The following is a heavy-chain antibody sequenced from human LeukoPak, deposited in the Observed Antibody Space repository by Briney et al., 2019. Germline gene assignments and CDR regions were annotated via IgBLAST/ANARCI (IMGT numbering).Heavy chain of an antibody. CDR1: GFTFSSYW. CDR2: IKQDGSEK. V-gene: IGHV3-7*05. J-gene: IGHJ4*02. D-gene: IGHD2-2*01. Sequence: PGGSLRLSCAASGFTFSSYWMSWVRQAPGKGLEWVAHIKQDGSEKYDVDSVKGRFTISRDNAKNSLYLQMNSLRAEDTAVYYCARDQRYCSSSSCPWEPFDYWGQGTLVTVSS. CDR3: ARDQRYCSSSSCPWEPFDY.